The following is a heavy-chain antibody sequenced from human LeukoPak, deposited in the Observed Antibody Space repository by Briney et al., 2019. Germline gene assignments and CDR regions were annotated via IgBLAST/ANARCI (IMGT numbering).Heavy chain of an antibody. J-gene: IGHJ6*02. V-gene: IGHV3-7*01. Sequence: PGGSLRLSCAASGFTLSTHWMNWVRQAPGRGLEWVANINQDGSEKYYVDSLKGRLTISRDNAKNSLYLQMNSLRAEDTAVYYCARDTYYGSGKYGMDVWGQGTLVTVSS. CDR2: INQDGSEK. CDR3: ARDTYYGSGKYGMDV. CDR1: GFTLSTHW. D-gene: IGHD3-10*01.